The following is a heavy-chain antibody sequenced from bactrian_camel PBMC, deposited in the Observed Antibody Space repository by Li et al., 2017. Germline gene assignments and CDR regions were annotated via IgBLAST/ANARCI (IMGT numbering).Heavy chain of an antibody. V-gene: IGHV3S2*01. CDR1: GFTFKNFP. CDR2: IMQDSPRT. J-gene: IGHJ4*01. D-gene: IGHD2*01. Sequence: DVQLVESGGGSVQAGGSLRLTCVASGFTFKNFPMTWVRQRPGQGLEWVGSIMQDSPRTEYAESVKGRFTISRDNRENALYLQLNSLKTEDAAKYICAKGIQKCPGNYCRPEGQGTQVTVS.